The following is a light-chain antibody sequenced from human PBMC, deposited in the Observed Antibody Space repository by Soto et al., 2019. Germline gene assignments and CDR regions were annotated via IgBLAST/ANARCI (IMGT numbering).Light chain of an antibody. Sequence: DLQMAQSPSSVSAFVGDRVAVTCRASQDITTWLAWYQKKPGEAPRLLIYAASSLYSGVPTRFSGSGTGTEFTLTISNLQPEDSAIYYCQQVKGFPLTFGGGTKVEIK. CDR3: QQVKGFPLT. V-gene: IGKV1-12*01. J-gene: IGKJ4*01. CDR2: AAS. CDR1: QDITTW.